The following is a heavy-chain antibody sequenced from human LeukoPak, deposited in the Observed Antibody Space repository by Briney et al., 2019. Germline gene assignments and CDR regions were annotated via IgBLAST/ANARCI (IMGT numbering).Heavy chain of an antibody. CDR1: GFTFSSYG. J-gene: IGHJ4*02. D-gene: IGHD3-10*01. CDR2: ISYDGSNK. CDR3: AKDWDSGGSGRLAY. V-gene: IGHV3-30*18. Sequence: GRSLRLSCAASGFTFSSYGMHWVRQAPGKGLEWVAVISYDGSNKYYADSVKGRFTISRDNSKNTLYLQMNSLRAEDTAVYYCAKDWDSGGSGRLAYWGQGTLATVSS.